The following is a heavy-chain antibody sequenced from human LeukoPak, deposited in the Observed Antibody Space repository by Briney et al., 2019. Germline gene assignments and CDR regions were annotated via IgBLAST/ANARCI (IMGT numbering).Heavy chain of an antibody. CDR2: IYYSGST. Sequence: SETLSLTCTVSGGSISSYYWSWIRQPPGKGLEWIGYIYYSGSTNYNPSLKSRVTISVETSKNQFSLKLSSVTAADTAVYYCARHPLAVARSYCYYGMDVWGQGTTVTVSS. D-gene: IGHD6-19*01. V-gene: IGHV4-59*08. CDR1: GGSISSYY. CDR3: ARHPLAVARSYCYYGMDV. J-gene: IGHJ6*02.